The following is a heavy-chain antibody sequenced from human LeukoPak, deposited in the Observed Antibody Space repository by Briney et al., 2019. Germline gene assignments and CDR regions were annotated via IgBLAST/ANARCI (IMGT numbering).Heavy chain of an antibody. Sequence: GSLRLSCAAAGFTFSNYWMSWVRQPPGKGLEWIGEINHSGSTNYNPSLRSRVTISVDTSKNQFSLKLGSVTAADTAVYYCARGRKSRPYSNYYYYMDVWGKGTTVTVSS. J-gene: IGHJ6*03. CDR2: INHSGST. CDR1: GFTFSNYW. D-gene: IGHD4-11*01. CDR3: ARGRKSRPYSNYYYYMDV. V-gene: IGHV4-34*01.